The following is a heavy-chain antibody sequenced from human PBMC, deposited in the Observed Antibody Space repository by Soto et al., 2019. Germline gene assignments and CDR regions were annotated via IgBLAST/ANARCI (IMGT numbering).Heavy chain of an antibody. Sequence: RGSLRLSCAASGFTFSNAWMSWVRQAPGNGLEWVGRIKSKTDGGTTDYAGPVKGRFTISRGDSKNTLYLQMNSLKTEDTAVYYCTTVGGYDPSYHYGMDVWGQGTPFTVSS. CDR3: TTVGGYDPSYHYGMDV. CDR2: IKSKTDGGTT. J-gene: IGHJ6*01. V-gene: IGHV3-15*01. D-gene: IGHD5-12*01. CDR1: GFTFSNAW.